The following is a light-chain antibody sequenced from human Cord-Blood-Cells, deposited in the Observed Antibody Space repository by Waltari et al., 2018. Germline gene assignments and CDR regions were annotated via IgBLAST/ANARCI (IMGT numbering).Light chain of an antibody. V-gene: IGLV2-11*01. CDR1: SSDVGGYNY. Sequence: QSALTQPRSVSGSPGPSVTISCTGTSSDVGGYNYVPWYQQHPGKAPKFMIYDVSKRPSGVPDRFSGSKSGNTASLTISGLQAEDEADYYCCSYAGSYTWVFGGGTKLTVL. CDR2: DVS. J-gene: IGLJ3*02. CDR3: CSYAGSYTWV.